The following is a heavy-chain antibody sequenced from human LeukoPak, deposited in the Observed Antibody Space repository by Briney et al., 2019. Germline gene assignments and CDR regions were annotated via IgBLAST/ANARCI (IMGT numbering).Heavy chain of an antibody. CDR3: AKGTYNWNDDYYFDY. D-gene: IGHD1-20*01. CDR1: GFTFSSYS. CDR2: ISSSSSYI. J-gene: IGHJ4*02. Sequence: GGSLRLSCAASGFTFSSYSMNWVRQAPGKGLEWVSSISSSSSYIYYADSVKGRFTISRDNSKNTLYLQMNSLRAEDTAVYYCAKGTYNWNDDYYFDYWGQGTLVTVSS. V-gene: IGHV3-21*04.